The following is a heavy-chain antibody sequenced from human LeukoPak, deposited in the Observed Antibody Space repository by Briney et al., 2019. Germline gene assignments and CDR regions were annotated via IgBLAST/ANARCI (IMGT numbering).Heavy chain of an antibody. CDR3: ARQLGYCSGGSCYPPDY. J-gene: IGHJ4*02. V-gene: IGHV3-21*01. CDR2: ISSSSSYI. CDR1: GFTFSSYS. Sequence: PGGSLRLSCAASGFTFSSYSMNWVRQAPGKGLDWVSSISSSSSYIYYADSVKGRFTISRDNAKNSPYLQMNSLRAEDTAVYYCARQLGYCSGGSCYPPDYWGQGTLVTVSS. D-gene: IGHD2-15*01.